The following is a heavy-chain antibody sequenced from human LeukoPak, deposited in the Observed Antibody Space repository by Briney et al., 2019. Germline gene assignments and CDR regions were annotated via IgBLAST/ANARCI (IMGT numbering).Heavy chain of an antibody. Sequence: ASVTVSCKASGYTFTSYDINWVRQATGQGLEWMGWINLNSGNTGYAQNFQGRLTVNRDTSINTAYMELNTLRSEDTAIYYCARVTGTIDYWGQGTLVTASS. CDR3: ARVTGTIDY. CDR1: GYTFTSYD. J-gene: IGHJ4*02. D-gene: IGHD7-27*01. V-gene: IGHV1-8*01. CDR2: INLNSGNT.